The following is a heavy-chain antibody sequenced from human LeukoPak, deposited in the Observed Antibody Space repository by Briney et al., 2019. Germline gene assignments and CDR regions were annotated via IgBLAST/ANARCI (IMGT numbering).Heavy chain of an antibody. D-gene: IGHD6-19*01. J-gene: IGHJ4*02. CDR3: ARMKQRWLVPNGDY. V-gene: IGHV1-18*01. CDR1: GYIFTSYG. Sequence: SVKVSCKASGYIFTSYGISWLRQAPGQGREWMGWINAYNGNTNDEQKLQGRGTMTTDTSTSIAYMELRSLRSDDTAVYYCARMKQRWLVPNGDYWGQGTLVTVSS. CDR2: INAYNGNT.